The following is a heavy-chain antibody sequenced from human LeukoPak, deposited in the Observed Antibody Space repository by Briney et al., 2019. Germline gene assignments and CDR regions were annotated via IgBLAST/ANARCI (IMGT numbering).Heavy chain of an antibody. CDR3: ARERVDYVWGNYRYWDY. Sequence: SETLSLTCTVSGYSISSGYYWGWIRQPPGKGLEWIGSIYHSGSTYYNPSLKSRVTISVDTSKNQFSLKLTSVTAADTAIYYCARERVDYVWGNYRYWDYWGQGTLVTVSS. J-gene: IGHJ4*02. V-gene: IGHV4-38-2*02. CDR2: IYHSGST. D-gene: IGHD3-16*02. CDR1: GYSISSGYY.